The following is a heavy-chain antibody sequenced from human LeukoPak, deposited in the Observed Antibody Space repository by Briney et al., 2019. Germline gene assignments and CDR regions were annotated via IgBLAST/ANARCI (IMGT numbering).Heavy chain of an antibody. V-gene: IGHV1-18*04. J-gene: IGHJ5*02. Sequence: ASVKVSCKASGYTFTGYYMHWVRQAPGQGLEWMGWISAYNGNTNYAQKLQGRVTMTTDTSTSTAYMELRSLRSDDTAVYYCARVVPMIAYFDPWGQGTLVTVSS. CDR3: ARVVPMIAYFDP. CDR2: ISAYNGNT. D-gene: IGHD3-22*01. CDR1: GYTFTGYY.